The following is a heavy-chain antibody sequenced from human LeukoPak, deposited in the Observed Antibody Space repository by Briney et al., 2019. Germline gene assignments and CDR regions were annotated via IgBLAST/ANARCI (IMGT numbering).Heavy chain of an antibody. CDR1: LDSTTSNF. V-gene: IGHV4-4*02. CDR2: IHRSGSP. D-gene: IGHD1-14*01. Sequence: SETLSLSCTVSLDSTTSNFWSWVRQPPGKGLEWIGEIHRSGSPNYNPSLQSRVTISIDRSRNQIVLELSSVTAADTAVYYCAREILGGFNPGAYWGQGILVTVSS. CDR3: AREILGGFNPGAY. J-gene: IGHJ4*02.